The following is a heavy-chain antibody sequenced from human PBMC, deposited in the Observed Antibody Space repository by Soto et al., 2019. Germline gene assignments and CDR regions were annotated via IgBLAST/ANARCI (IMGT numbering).Heavy chain of an antibody. J-gene: IGHJ6*02. V-gene: IGHV3-30*18. Sequence: VQLVESGGGVVQPGRSLRLSCAASGFTFSSYGMNWVRQAPGKGLEWVAVISYDGSSKYYADSVKGRLTISRDNSKKTLYLQMNRLRAEDTAVYYCAKDVIVGLGYRHGDSYYYGMDVWGQGTTVTVSS. CDR1: GFTFSSYG. CDR2: ISYDGSSK. CDR3: AKDVIVGLGYRHGDSYYYGMDV. D-gene: IGHD5-18*01.